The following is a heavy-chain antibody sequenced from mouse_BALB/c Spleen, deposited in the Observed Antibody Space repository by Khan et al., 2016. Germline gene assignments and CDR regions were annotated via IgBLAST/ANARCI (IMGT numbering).Heavy chain of an antibody. CDR1: GYTFTTYW. CDR2: INPTNGRP. CDR3: ARTGLRASFAY. V-gene: IGHV1S81*02. D-gene: IGHD1-1*01. Sequence: QVQLQQSGAELVKPGASVKLSCKASGYTFTTYWMHWVQQRPGQGLEWIGEINPTNGRPNYNEKFKSKATLTVDKLSSTAYMQLSSLTSEDSAVYYCARTGLRASFAYWGQGTLVTVSA. J-gene: IGHJ3*01.